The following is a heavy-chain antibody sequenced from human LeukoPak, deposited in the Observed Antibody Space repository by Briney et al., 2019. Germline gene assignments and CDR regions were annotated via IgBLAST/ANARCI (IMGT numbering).Heavy chain of an antibody. Sequence: SETLSLTCTVSGGSISSSSYYWGWIRQPPGKGLEWIGSIYYSGSTYYNPSLKSRVTISVDTSKNQFSLKLSSVTAADTAVYYCARRESSIAARSAWDYWGQGTLVTVSS. CDR2: IYYSGST. D-gene: IGHD6-6*01. CDR3: ARRESSIAARSAWDY. CDR1: GGSISSSSYY. J-gene: IGHJ4*02. V-gene: IGHV4-39*01.